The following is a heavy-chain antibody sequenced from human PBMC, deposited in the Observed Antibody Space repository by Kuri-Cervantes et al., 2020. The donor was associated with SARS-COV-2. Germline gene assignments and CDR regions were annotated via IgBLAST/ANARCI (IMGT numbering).Heavy chain of an antibody. CDR2: INPNSGGT. D-gene: IGHD3-3*01. Sequence: ASVKVSCKASGYTFTGYYMHWVRQAPGQGLEWMGWINPNSGGTNYAQKFQGRVTMTRDTSISTAYMALSRLRSDDTAVYYCARDVLRFLEWLDYYYYYGMDVWGQGTTVTVSS. CDR1: GYTFTGYY. J-gene: IGHJ6*02. V-gene: IGHV1-2*02. CDR3: ARDVLRFLEWLDYYYYYGMDV.